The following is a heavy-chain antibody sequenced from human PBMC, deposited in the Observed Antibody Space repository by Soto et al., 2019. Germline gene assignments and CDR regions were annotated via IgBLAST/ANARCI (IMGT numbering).Heavy chain of an antibody. V-gene: IGHV1-18*01. J-gene: IGHJ4*02. D-gene: IGHD4-17*01. CDR1: GYSFSSYG. CDR3: ARGYTQSTVTPIRY. CDR2: ISAYNGNT. Sequence: APLEVTCKASGYSFSSYGISWVRPATGQGLEWMGWISAYNGNTNYAQKLQGRLTMTTDTSTSTAYMELRSLRSDDTAVYYCARGYTQSTVTPIRYWGQGTLVTVAS.